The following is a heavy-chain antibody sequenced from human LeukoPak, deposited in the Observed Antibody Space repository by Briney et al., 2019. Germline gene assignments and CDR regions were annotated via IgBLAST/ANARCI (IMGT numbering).Heavy chain of an antibody. CDR2: TSGSGGST. V-gene: IGHV3-23*01. J-gene: IGHJ2*01. Sequence: GGSLRLSCAASGFTFSSYAMHWVRQAPGKGLEWVSATSGSGGSTYHADSVKGRFTISRDNSKNTLYLQMNSLRAEDTAVYYCAKGASGWYGWYFDLWGRGTLVTVSS. D-gene: IGHD6-19*01. CDR1: GFTFSSYA. CDR3: AKGASGWYGWYFDL.